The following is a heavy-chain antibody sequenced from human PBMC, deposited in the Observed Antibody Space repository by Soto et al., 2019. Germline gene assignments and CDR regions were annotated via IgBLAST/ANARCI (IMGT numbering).Heavy chain of an antibody. CDR2: IYPGDSET. CDR3: ETQHPLDSSGWYN. CDR1: GYSFTNFW. J-gene: IGHJ4*02. V-gene: IGHV5-51*01. Sequence: GESLKISCKASGYSFTNFWLGWVRQMPGKGLEWLGIIYPGDSETRYSPSFQGQVTISADRSISTAYLQWSSLKASDTAIYSCETQHPLDSSGWYNWGQGTLVTVSS. D-gene: IGHD6-19*01.